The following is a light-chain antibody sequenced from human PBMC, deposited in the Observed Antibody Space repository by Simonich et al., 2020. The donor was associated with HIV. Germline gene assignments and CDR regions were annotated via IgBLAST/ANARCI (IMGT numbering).Light chain of an antibody. CDR3: QQYNKWPYT. Sequence: EIVLTQSPATLSLSPGERATLSCRASQSVSSNLAWYEQKPGQAPRLLIYGASTRATGIPARFSGSGSGTEFTLTISGLQSEDFAVYYCQQYNKWPYTFGQGTKLEIK. V-gene: IGKV3-15*01. J-gene: IGKJ2*01. CDR2: GAS. CDR1: QSVSSN.